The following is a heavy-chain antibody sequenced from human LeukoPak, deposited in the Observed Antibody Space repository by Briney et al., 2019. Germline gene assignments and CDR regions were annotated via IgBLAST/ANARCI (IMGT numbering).Heavy chain of an antibody. CDR3: ARRRTMFGYFAGEFDY. J-gene: IGHJ4*02. CDR1: GGSISSSSYY. CDR2: IYYSGST. D-gene: IGHD3-10*02. Sequence: SETLSLTCSVSGGSISSSSYYWGWIRQPPGKGLEWIGSIYYSGSTNNNPSLKSRVTISVDTSKNQFSLKLSSVTAADTAVCYCARRRTMFGYFAGEFDYWGQGTLVTVSS. V-gene: IGHV4-39*01.